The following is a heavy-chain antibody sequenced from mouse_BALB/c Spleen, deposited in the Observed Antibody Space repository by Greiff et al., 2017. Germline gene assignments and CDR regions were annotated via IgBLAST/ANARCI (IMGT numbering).Heavy chain of an antibody. CDR3: ARKVEYFDV. V-gene: IGHV1S135*01. Sequence: EVQLVESGPELMKPGASVKISCKASGYSFTSYYMHWVKQSHGKSLEWIGYIDPFNGGTSYNQKFKGKATLTVDKSSSTAYMHLSSLTSEDSAVYYCARKVEYFDVWGAGTTVTVSS. CDR2: IDPFNGGT. J-gene: IGHJ1*01. CDR1: GYSFTSYY.